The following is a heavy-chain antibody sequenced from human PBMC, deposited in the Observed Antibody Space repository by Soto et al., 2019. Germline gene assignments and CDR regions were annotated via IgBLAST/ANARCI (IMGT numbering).Heavy chain of an antibody. D-gene: IGHD6-19*01. CDR3: ARDPRAVAGANTTRYYYYGMDV. J-gene: IGHJ6*02. CDR2: TYYRSKWYN. CDR1: GDSVSSNSAA. V-gene: IGHV6-1*01. Sequence: PSQTLSLTCAISGDSVSSNSAAWNWIRQSPSRGLEWLGRTYYRSKWYNDYAVSVKSRITINPDTSKNQFSLQLNSVTPEDTAVYYCARDPRAVAGANTTRYYYYGMDVWGQGTTVTVSS.